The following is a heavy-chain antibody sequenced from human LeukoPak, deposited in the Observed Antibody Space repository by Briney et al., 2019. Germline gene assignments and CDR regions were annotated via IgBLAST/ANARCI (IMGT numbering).Heavy chain of an antibody. Sequence: SETLSLTCTVSGGSISSYYWSWIRQHPGKGLEWIGYIYYSGSTYHNPSLKSRVTISVDTSKNQFSLKLSSVTAADTAVYYCARGLGYDFWSGYGQLNWFDPWGQGTLVTVSS. V-gene: IGHV4-59*06. J-gene: IGHJ5*02. CDR1: GGSISSYY. CDR3: ARGLGYDFWSGYGQLNWFDP. D-gene: IGHD3-3*01. CDR2: IYYSGST.